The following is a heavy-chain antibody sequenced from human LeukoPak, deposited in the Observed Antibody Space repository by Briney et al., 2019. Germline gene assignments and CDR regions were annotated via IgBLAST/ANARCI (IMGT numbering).Heavy chain of an antibody. CDR1: GFTFSNYA. J-gene: IGHJ1*01. V-gene: IGHV3-30-3*01. CDR3: ARDRDEYYYDSSGYYSPYFQH. D-gene: IGHD3-22*01. CDR2: ISYDGSNK. Sequence: PGRSLRLSCAASGFTFSNYAMHWVRQAPGKGLEWVAVISYDGSNKYYADSVKGRFTISRDNSKNTLYLQMNSLRAEDTAVYYCARDRDEYYYDSSGYYSPYFQHWGQGTLVTVSS.